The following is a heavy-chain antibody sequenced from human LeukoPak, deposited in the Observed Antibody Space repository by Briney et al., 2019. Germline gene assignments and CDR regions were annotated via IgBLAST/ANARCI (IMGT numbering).Heavy chain of an antibody. V-gene: IGHV3-48*04. J-gene: IGHJ4*02. CDR1: GFTFSSYS. CDR3: ARIQRYTSGQPFDY. CDR2: ISPSGDRM. Sequence: GGSLRLSCAASGFTFSSYSMNWVRQAPGKGLEWVSYISPSGDRMYYADSVKGRFTISRDNAKNALYLQMNSLRAEDTSVYYCARIQRYTSGQPFDYWGQGTLVTVSS. D-gene: IGHD2-2*02.